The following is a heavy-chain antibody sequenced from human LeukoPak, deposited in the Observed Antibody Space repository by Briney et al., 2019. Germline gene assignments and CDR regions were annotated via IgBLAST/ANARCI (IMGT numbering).Heavy chain of an antibody. CDR1: GFTVSSNY. Sequence: SGGSLRLSCAASGFTVSSNYMSWVRQAPGKGLVWVSRINSDGSSTSYADSVKGRFTISRDNAKNTLYLQMNSLRAEDTAVYYCAREIYSAGFDYWGQGTLVTVSS. CDR3: AREIYSAGFDY. D-gene: IGHD2-15*01. CDR2: INSDGSST. V-gene: IGHV3-74*01. J-gene: IGHJ4*02.